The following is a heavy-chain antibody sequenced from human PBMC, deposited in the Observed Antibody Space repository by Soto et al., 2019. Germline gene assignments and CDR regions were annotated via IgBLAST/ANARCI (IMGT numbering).Heavy chain of an antibody. CDR3: AKDREQQLVRGWFDP. D-gene: IGHD6-13*01. CDR2: SSYDGSSQ. J-gene: IGHJ5*02. CDR1: GFTFRSYG. Sequence: QVQLVESGGGVVQPGRSLRLSCAASGFTFRSYGMHWVRQAPGKGLEWVAVSSYDGSSQHYADSVKGRFTISRDDSKNTLYLQMNSLRAEDTAVYYGAKDREQQLVRGWFDPWGQGTLVTVS. V-gene: IGHV3-30*18.